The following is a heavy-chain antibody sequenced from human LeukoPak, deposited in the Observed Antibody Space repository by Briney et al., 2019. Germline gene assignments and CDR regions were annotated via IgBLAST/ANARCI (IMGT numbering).Heavy chain of an antibody. CDR3: ARVDTAMGSFYYYYYYMDV. CDR2: INPNSGGT. J-gene: IGHJ6*03. CDR1: GYTFTGYY. D-gene: IGHD5-18*01. Sequence: ASVKVSCKASGYTFTGYYMHWVRQAPGQGLEWMGRINPNSGGTNYAQKFQGRVTMTRDTSISTACMELSRLRSEDTAVCYCARVDTAMGSFYYYYYYMDVWGKGTTVTVSS. V-gene: IGHV1-2*06.